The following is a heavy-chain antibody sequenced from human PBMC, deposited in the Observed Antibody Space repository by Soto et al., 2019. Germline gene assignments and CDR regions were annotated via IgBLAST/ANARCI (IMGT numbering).Heavy chain of an antibody. CDR3: ARERSSSKRFDP. CDR2: MNPDSGNT. CDR1: GYTFTSYD. Sequence: QVQLVQSGAEVKKPGASVKVSCKASGYTFTSYDINWVRQATGQGLEWMGWMNPDSGNTGYAQKFQGRVTMTRNTSRSTAYMELSSLRCEDTAVYYCARERSSSKRFDPWGQGTLVTVSS. D-gene: IGHD3-16*02. J-gene: IGHJ5*02. V-gene: IGHV1-8*01.